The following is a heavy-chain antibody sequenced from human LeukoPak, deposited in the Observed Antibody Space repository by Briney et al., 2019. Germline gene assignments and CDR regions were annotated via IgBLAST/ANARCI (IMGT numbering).Heavy chain of an antibody. D-gene: IGHD1-26*01. CDR3: ARRGSGKASDY. Sequence: SETLSLTCTVSVGSISSYYWYWIRQPAGKGLEWIGRIYTSGSTNYNSSLKSRVTMSVDTSKNQFSLKLSSVTAADTAVYYCARRGSGKASDYWGQGTLVTVSS. CDR1: VGSISSYY. CDR2: IYTSGST. V-gene: IGHV4-4*07. J-gene: IGHJ4*02.